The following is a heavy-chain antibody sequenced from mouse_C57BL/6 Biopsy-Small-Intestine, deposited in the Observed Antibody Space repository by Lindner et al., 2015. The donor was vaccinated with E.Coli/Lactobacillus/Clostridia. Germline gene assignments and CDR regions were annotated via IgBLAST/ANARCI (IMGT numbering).Heavy chain of an antibody. CDR1: GYTFTDYN. J-gene: IGHJ2*01. CDR2: INPNNGGT. CDR3: ARYELGRNY. Sequence: VQLQESGPELVKPGASVKMSCKASGYTFTDYNMHWVKQSHGKSLEWIGYINPNNGGTSYNQKFKGKATLTVNKSSSTAYMELRSLTSEDSAVYCCARYELGRNYWGQGTTLTVSS. D-gene: IGHD4-1*01. V-gene: IGHV1-22*01.